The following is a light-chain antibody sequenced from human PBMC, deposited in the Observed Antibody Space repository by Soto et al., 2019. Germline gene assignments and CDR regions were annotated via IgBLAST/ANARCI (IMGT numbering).Light chain of an antibody. CDR3: AAWDCSLNGVV. V-gene: IGLV1-44*01. CDR1: SSNIGSHT. J-gene: IGLJ2*01. Sequence: QSVLTQPPSASGTPGQRVTIPCSGSSSNIGSHTVNWYQQLPGTAPKLLVYSSNQRPSGVPDRFSGSKSGTSASLAISGLQSEDEADYYCAAWDCSLNGVVFGGGTKLTVL. CDR2: SSN.